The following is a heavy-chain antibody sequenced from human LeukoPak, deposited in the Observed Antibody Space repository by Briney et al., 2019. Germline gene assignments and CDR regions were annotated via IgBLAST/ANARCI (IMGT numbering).Heavy chain of an antibody. CDR3: ARGLLAAAGIDY. V-gene: IGHV3-7*04. CDR1: GFTFSSHW. J-gene: IGHJ4*02. CDR2: IKQDGSEK. D-gene: IGHD6-13*01. Sequence: GGSLRLSCAASGFTFSSHWMSWVRQAPGKGLEWVANIKQDGSEKNYVDSVKGRFTISRDNAKNSLYLQMNSLRAEDTAVYYCARGLLAAAGIDYWGQGALVTVSS.